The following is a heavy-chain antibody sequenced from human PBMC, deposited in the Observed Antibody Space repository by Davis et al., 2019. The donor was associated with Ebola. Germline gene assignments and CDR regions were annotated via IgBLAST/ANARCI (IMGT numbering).Heavy chain of an antibody. CDR1: GFSLRGYV. J-gene: IGHJ3*01. Sequence: GESLKISCAASGFSLRGYVMGWVRQAPRKGLEWVSSISGSGDRSYYADSVKGRFTISRDNSKNMVFLQMNRLRAEDSAVYYCVKVRDTYGTVDGFDVWGQGTTVIVSS. CDR2: ISGSGDRS. CDR3: VKVRDTYGTVDGFDV. D-gene: IGHD4-17*01. V-gene: IGHV3-23*01.